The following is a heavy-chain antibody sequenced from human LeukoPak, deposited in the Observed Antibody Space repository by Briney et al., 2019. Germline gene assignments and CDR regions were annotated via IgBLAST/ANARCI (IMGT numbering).Heavy chain of an antibody. J-gene: IGHJ6*03. D-gene: IGHD2-2*01. CDR3: ARVPAAINYYYYYYYMDV. Sequence: GGSLRLSCAASGFTFSSYEMNWVRQAPGKGLEGVSYISSSGSTIYYADSVKGRFTISRDNAKNSLYLQMNSLRAEDTAVYYCARVPAAINYYYYYYYMDVWGKGTTVTISS. CDR2: ISSSGSTI. V-gene: IGHV3-48*03. CDR1: GFTFSSYE.